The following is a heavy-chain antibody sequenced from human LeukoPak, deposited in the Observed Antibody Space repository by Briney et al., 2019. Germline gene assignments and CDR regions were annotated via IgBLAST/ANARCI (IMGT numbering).Heavy chain of an antibody. CDR3: ARDFRTTNAQVCDY. CDR1: EFTFIHHG. J-gene: IGHJ4*02. V-gene: IGHV3-30*02. Sequence: PGGSLRLSCAASEFTFIHHGIHWVRQAPGKGLEWVAFTPNDGTNKHYADSVKGRFTISRDNSKNTVWLQMNSLRVEDTAVYYCARDFRTTNAQVCDYWGQGTLVTVSS. D-gene: IGHD2-8*01. CDR2: TPNDGTNK.